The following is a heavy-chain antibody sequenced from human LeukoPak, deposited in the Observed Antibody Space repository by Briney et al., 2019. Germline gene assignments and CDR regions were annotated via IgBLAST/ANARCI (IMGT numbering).Heavy chain of an antibody. J-gene: IGHJ4*02. CDR1: GGTFSSYA. D-gene: IGHD5-24*01. CDR2: IIPIFVIA. V-gene: IGHV1-69*04. CDR3: ARDLSGDGYPGY. Sequence: ASVKVSCKASGGTFSSYAISWVRQAPGQGLEWMGRIIPIFVIANYAQKFQGRVTITADKSTSTAYMELSSLRSEDTAVYYCARDLSGDGYPGYWGQGTLVTVSS.